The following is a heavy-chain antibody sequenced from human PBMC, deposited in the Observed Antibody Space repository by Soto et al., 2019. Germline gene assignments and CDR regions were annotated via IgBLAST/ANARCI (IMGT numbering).Heavy chain of an antibody. CDR1: GGTFSSYA. D-gene: IGHD2-2*01. CDR2: IIPIFGTA. V-gene: IGHV1-69*01. CDR3: ARLGAAAPWGLYGMDV. J-gene: IGHJ6*02. Sequence: QVQLVQSGAEVKKPGSSVKVSCKASGGTFSSYAISWVRQAPGQGLEWMGGIIPIFGTANYAQKFQGRVTITADESTSTAYMELSSLRCEDTAVYYCARLGAAAPWGLYGMDVWGQGTTVTVSS.